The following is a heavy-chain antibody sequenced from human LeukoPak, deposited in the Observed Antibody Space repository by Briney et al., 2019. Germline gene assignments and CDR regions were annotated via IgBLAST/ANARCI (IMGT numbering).Heavy chain of an antibody. CDR3: AKSVGATTAGRHDY. V-gene: IGHV3-33*06. J-gene: IGHJ4*02. D-gene: IGHD1-26*01. Sequence: GGSLRLSCAASGFTFSSYGMHWVRQAPGKGLEWVAVIWYDGSNKYYAYSVKGRFTISRDNSKNTLYLQMNSLRAEDTAVYYCAKSVGATTAGRHDYWGQGTLVTVSS. CDR2: IWYDGSNK. CDR1: GFTFSSYG.